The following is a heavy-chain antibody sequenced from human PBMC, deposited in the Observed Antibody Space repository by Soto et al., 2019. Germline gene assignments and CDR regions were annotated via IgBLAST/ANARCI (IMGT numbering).Heavy chain of an antibody. V-gene: IGHV3-49*03. D-gene: IGHD1-26*01. CDR1: GFTFGDYA. Sequence: PGGSLRLSCTASGFTFGDYAMSWFRQAPGKXLEWVGFIRSKAYGGTTEYAASVKGRFTISRDDSKSIAYLQMNSLKTEATAVYYCTRGYSGSSAPYYYYGMDVWGQGATVTVSS. CDR3: TRGYSGSSAPYYYYGMDV. J-gene: IGHJ6*02. CDR2: IRSKAYGGTT.